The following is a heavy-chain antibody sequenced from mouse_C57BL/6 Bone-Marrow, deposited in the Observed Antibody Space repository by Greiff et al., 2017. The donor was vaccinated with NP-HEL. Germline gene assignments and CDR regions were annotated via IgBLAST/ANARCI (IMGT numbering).Heavy chain of an antibody. CDR1: GYTFTDYN. Sequence: VQLQQSGPELVKPGASVKIPCKASGYTFTDYNMDWVKQSHGKSLEWIGDINPNNGGTIYNQKFKGKATLTVDKSSSTAYMELRSLTSEDTAVYYCARIGYYGSSYFRFAYWGQGTLVTVSA. V-gene: IGHV1-18*01. D-gene: IGHD1-1*01. CDR3: ARIGYYGSSYFRFAY. J-gene: IGHJ3*01. CDR2: INPNNGGT.